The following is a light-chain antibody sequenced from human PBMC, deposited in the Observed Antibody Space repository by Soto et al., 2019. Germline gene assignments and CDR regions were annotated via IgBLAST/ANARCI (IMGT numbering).Light chain of an antibody. CDR2: DVL. V-gene: IGLV2-8*01. CDR3: SSYAGSNRLV. Sequence: QSALTQPHSASGSPGQSVTISCTGTSSDVGSYNYVSWYQQHPGKAPKLMIYDVLKRPSGVPDRFSGSKSGNTATLTVSGLQAEDEADYYCSSYAGSNRLVFGGGTKLTVL. CDR1: SSDVGSYNY. J-gene: IGLJ2*01.